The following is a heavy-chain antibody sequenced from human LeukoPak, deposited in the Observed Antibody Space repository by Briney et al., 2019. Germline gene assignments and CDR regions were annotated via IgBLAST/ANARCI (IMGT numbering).Heavy chain of an antibody. V-gene: IGHV3-9*01. J-gene: IGHJ4*02. CDR1: GFTFDDYA. Sequence: GGSLTLSCAASGFTFDDYAMHWVRQAPGKGLELVSGITWNSGSIKYADSVKGRFTISRDNSKYTLSLQMNSLRAEDTAVYYCAKVDNWKYGHHDYWGQGTLVTVSS. CDR2: ITWNSGSI. D-gene: IGHD1-1*01. CDR3: AKVDNWKYGHHDY.